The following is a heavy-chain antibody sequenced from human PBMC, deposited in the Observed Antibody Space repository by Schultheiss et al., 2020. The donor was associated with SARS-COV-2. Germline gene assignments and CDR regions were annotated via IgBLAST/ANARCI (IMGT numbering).Heavy chain of an antibody. V-gene: IGHV3-30*04. J-gene: IGHJ6*02. CDR2: ISYDGSNK. Sequence: GGSLRLSCVTSGFTFSQSRMHWVRQAPGKGLEWVALISYDGSNKYYADSVKGRFTISRDNSRNTLYLQMNSLKPEDTAVHYCARDVTLVQGLIDYYGMDVWGQGTTVTVSS. CDR3: ARDVTLVQGLIDYYGMDV. D-gene: IGHD3-10*01. CDR1: GFTFSQSR.